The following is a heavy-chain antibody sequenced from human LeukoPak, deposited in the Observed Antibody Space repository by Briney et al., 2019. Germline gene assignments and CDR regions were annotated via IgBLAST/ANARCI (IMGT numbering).Heavy chain of an antibody. V-gene: IGHV1-18*04. D-gene: IGHD3-22*01. Sequence: ASVKVSCKASGYTFTGYSMHWVRQAPGQGLEWMGWINVYNGKTYYAQNFQGRVTVTTDTSTSTAYMELGNLRSDDTAVYYCARDQGYYYDSTGYVFDSWGQGTLVTVSS. J-gene: IGHJ4*02. CDR2: INVYNGKT. CDR3: ARDQGYYYDSTGYVFDS. CDR1: GYTFTGYS.